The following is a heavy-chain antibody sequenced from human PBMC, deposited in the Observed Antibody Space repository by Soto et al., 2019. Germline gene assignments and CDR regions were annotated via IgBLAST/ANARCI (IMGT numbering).Heavy chain of an antibody. CDR2: INHSGSA. CDR3: ARGLSSASPDAGGWYYFDS. Sequence: QLQIQQWGAGVLKPSETLSLTCAVNGGSFSGYIWTWIRQTPGKGLQWIGQINHSGSAVYNPSLKTRVNISAMSNSRSSLEMSSVSAADTAVYYCARGLSSASPDAGGWYYFDSWGQGATVTVSS. V-gene: IGHV4-34*01. J-gene: IGHJ4*02. D-gene: IGHD1-26*01. CDR1: GGSFSGYI.